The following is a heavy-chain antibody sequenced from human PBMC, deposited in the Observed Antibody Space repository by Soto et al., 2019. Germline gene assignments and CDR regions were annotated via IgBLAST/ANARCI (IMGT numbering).Heavy chain of an antibody. V-gene: IGHV4-34*01. CDR3: ARGRGYCSGGSCRKPFDY. D-gene: IGHD2-15*01. J-gene: IGHJ4*02. Sequence: SETLSLTCAVYGGSFSGYYWSWIRQPPGKGLEWIGEINHSGSTNYNPSLKSRVTISVDTSKNQFSLKLSSVTAADTAVYYCARGRGYCSGGSCRKPFDYWGQGTLVTVSS. CDR2: INHSGST. CDR1: GGSFSGYY.